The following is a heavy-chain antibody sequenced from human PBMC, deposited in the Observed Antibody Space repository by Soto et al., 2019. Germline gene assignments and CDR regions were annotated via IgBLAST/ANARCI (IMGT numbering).Heavy chain of an antibody. D-gene: IGHD1-1*01. Sequence: SETLSLTCAVYGGSFSGYYWSWIRQPPGKGLEWIGEINHSGSTNYNPSLKSRVTISVDTSKNQFSLKLSSVTAADTAVYYCARAGGELGRWFDPWGQGTLVTVSS. CDR3: ARAGGELGRWFDP. J-gene: IGHJ5*02. V-gene: IGHV4-34*01. CDR2: INHSGST. CDR1: GGSFSGYY.